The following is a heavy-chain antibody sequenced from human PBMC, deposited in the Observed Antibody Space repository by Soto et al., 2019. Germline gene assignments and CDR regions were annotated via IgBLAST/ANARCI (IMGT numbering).Heavy chain of an antibody. J-gene: IGHJ4*02. D-gene: IGHD1-1*01. Sequence: HPGGSLSLSCAASGFTFSTYGMHWVRQAPGKGLEWVAVISYDGNNKYYADSVKGRFTISRDNSKNTLYLQMSSLRAEDTAVYYCAKSVYNWNDGFFDYWGQGTLVTVSS. CDR2: ISYDGNNK. CDR3: AKSVYNWNDGFFDY. CDR1: GFTFSTYG. V-gene: IGHV3-30*18.